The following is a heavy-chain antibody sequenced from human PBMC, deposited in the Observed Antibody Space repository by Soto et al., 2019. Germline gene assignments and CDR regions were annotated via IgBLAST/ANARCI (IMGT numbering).Heavy chain of an antibody. CDR1: GGSISSSSYY. D-gene: IGHD2-15*01. CDR3: AKAKTSGGTSYAALDV. Sequence: SETLSLTCTVAGGSISSSSYYWGWIRQPPGKVLEWIGSIFYSESTYYNPSLKSRVTISRDNSNNILYLQMSSLRAEDTAVYSCAKAKTSGGTSYAALDVWGQGTTVTVSS. J-gene: IGHJ6*02. V-gene: IGHV4-39*07. CDR2: IFYSEST.